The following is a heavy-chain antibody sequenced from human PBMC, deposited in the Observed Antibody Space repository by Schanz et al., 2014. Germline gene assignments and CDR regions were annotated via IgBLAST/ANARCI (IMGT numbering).Heavy chain of an antibody. CDR3: ARGYSNIWSPMAY. CDR1: GFDFSGHN. CDR2: IDRSFTS. J-gene: IGHJ4*02. Sequence: EMQLVESGGGLVQPGGSLRLSCVASGFDFSGHNMNWVRQAPGKGLEWLSYIDRSFTSFYVDSVKGRFTTSRDNAKNSLFLEMSSLRDEDTAVYFCARGYSNIWSPMAYWGQGTLVAVSS. V-gene: IGHV3-48*02. D-gene: IGHD6-13*01.